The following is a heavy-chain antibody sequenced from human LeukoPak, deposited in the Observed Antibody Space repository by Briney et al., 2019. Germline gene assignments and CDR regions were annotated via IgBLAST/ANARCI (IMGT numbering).Heavy chain of an antibody. V-gene: IGHV1-18*01. CDR3: ARDFEGWFSSSLEY. Sequence: ASVKVSCKASGYTFTRFGISWVRQAPGQGLEWVGWISANNGNTNYAQQLQGRVTMSTDTSRSTAYMELRSLRFDDTAVYYCARDFEGWFSSSLEYWGQGTLVTVSS. CDR1: GYTFTRFG. J-gene: IGHJ4*02. CDR2: ISANNGNT. D-gene: IGHD6-19*01.